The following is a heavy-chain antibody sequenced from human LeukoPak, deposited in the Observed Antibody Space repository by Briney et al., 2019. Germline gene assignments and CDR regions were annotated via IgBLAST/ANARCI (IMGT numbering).Heavy chain of an antibody. Sequence: PSETVSLTCTVYGYSISNGYFWGWIRQPPGKGLEWIGNIYRTRTTFYNPSLQSRVSMSVHTSKNTFSLKAKSVTGADTAVYYCARDGYNPVAFDIWGQGTVVTVSS. CDR1: GYSISNGYF. D-gene: IGHD5-24*01. CDR3: ARDGYNPVAFDI. J-gene: IGHJ3*02. V-gene: IGHV4-38-2*02. CDR2: IYRTRTT.